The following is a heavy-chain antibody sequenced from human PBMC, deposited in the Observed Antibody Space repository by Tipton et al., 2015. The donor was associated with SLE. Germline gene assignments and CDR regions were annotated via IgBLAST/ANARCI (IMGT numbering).Heavy chain of an antibody. Sequence: SLRLSCEGFGFLFSEYYLTWIRQAPGKGLEWISYISRTSGYSNYAGSVMGRFSISRDNARNSVYLEMTSLRVEDTAVYYCARGKEVPVTGTWGRWFDPWGQGTLVTVSS. J-gene: IGHJ5*02. CDR3: ARGKEVPVTGTWGRWFDP. D-gene: IGHD3-16*01. V-gene: IGHV3-11*06. CDR1: GFLFSEYY. CDR2: ISRTSGYS.